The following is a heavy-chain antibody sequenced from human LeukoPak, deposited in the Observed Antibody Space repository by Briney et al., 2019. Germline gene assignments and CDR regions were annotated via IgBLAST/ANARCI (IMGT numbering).Heavy chain of an antibody. V-gene: IGHV3-23*01. CDR3: ARALYSGRGTFDY. CDR2: ISSTGGTT. CDR1: GFTFSSYG. Sequence: GGSLRLSCAASGFTFSSYGMSWVRQAPGKGLEWVSAISSTGGTTYYADSVKGRFTISRDNSKNTLYLQMNSLRAEDTAIYYCARALYSGRGTFDYWGQGTLVTVSS. D-gene: IGHD1-26*01. J-gene: IGHJ4*02.